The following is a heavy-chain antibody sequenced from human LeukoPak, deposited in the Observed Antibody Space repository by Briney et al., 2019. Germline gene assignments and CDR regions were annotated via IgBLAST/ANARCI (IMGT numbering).Heavy chain of an antibody. Sequence: TGGSLRLSCAASGFTVSSNYMSWVREAPGKGLEWVSVIYSGGSTHYADSVKGRFTISRDNSKNTLYLQMNSLSAEDTAVYYCAREGYSYGYLPDYWGQGTLVTVSS. CDR3: AREGYSYGYLPDY. J-gene: IGHJ4*02. D-gene: IGHD5-18*01. CDR2: IYSGGST. CDR1: GFTVSSNY. V-gene: IGHV3-66*02.